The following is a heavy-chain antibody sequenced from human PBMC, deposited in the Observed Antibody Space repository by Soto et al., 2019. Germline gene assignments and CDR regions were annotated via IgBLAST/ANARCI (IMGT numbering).Heavy chain of an antibody. CDR3: ARDRYFDSYALEC. CDR1: GFTFTAFA. J-gene: IGHJ4*02. V-gene: IGHV3-30-3*01. Sequence: QVQLVESGGGVVQPGRSLSLSCAASGFTFTAFAMHWVRQAPGKGLEWVAIISYDGGDTHYADSVKGRLTISRDNSKNTVYLQMNSLRPEDTAVYYCARDRYFDSYALECWGQGTLVTVSS. D-gene: IGHD3-9*01. CDR2: ISYDGGDT.